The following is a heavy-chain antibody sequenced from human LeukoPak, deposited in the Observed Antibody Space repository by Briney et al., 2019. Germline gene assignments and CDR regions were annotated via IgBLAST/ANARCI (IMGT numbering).Heavy chain of an antibody. D-gene: IGHD6-13*01. CDR1: GGSISSYY. J-gene: IGHJ5*02. Sequence: SETLSLTCTVSGGSISSYYWGWIRQPPGKGLEWIGTIYYSGSTYYNPSLNSRVTMSVDTSKNQFSLKLSSVTAPDTAVYYCARLGSSWFDPWGQGTLVTVSS. V-gene: IGHV4-39*01. CDR2: IYYSGST. CDR3: ARLGSSWFDP.